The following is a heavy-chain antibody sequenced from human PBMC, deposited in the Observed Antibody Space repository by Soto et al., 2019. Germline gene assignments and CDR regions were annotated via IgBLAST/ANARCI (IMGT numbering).Heavy chain of an antibody. CDR1: GYTISSGYY. J-gene: IGHJ4*02. D-gene: IGHD6-13*01. V-gene: IGHV4-38-2*01. CDR3: ARGRAADY. Sequence: ETLSLTCAVSGYTISSGYYSCCVRPAPGKGLEWIGSVLHSSSAYYHPSVQGRVTISVDTSNNQLNLKLNSVTAADTAVYYCARGRAADYWGQGTLVTVAS. CDR2: VLHSSSA.